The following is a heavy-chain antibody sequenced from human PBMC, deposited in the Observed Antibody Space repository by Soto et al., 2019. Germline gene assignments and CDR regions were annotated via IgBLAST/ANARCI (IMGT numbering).Heavy chain of an antibody. CDR1: GYSFTSYW. V-gene: IGHV5-51*04. CDR3: AIRGNSYGRSRFGY. CDR2: IYPGDSDT. D-gene: IGHD5-18*01. J-gene: IGHJ4*02. Sequence: GESLKISCKGSGYSFTSYWIGWVRQMPGKGLEWIVIIYPGDSDTRYSPSFQGQVTISADKPISTAYLQWSSLRASDTAMYDCAIRGNSYGRSRFGYRGQGTLVTVSS.